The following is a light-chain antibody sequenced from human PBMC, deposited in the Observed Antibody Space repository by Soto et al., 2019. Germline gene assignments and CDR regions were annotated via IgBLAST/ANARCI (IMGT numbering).Light chain of an antibody. CDR3: QQYGSSPWT. V-gene: IGKV3-20*01. J-gene: IGKJ1*01. CDR2: GAS. CDR1: QSISSSS. Sequence: EIVLTQSPGTLSLSPGERATLSCRASQSISSSSLAWYQQKPGQAPRLLIYGASSRATGIPDRFSGSGSGTDFTLTISRLEPEDFAVYYCQQYGSSPWTFGQGTKVDIK.